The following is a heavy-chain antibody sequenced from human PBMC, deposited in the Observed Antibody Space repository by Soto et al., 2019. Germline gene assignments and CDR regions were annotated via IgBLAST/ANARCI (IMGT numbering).Heavy chain of an antibody. V-gene: IGHV1-24*01. Sequence: ASVKVSCKVSGYTLTELSMHWVRQAPGKGLEWMGGFDPEDGKRIYAQKFQGRVTMTEDTSTETSYMELNSLRSEDTAVYYCATGRGVDRRLEWGQGTLDTVS. J-gene: IGHJ4*02. D-gene: IGHD3-10*01. CDR3: ATGRGVDRRLE. CDR2: FDPEDGKR. CDR1: GYTLTELS.